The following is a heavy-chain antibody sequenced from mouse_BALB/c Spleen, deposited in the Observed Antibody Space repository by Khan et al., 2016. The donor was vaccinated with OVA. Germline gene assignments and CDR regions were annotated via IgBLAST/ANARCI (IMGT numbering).Heavy chain of an antibody. D-gene: IGHD2-14*01. Sequence: VQLQQSGPELVKPGASVKVSCKASGFSFTDYNMYWIKQSHGKSLEWIGYIDPYNSITNYSQKFKGKATLTVDKSSSTALMHLNSLTSEDSAVYSWARGWEVRRGYFALDCWGQGTSVTVSS. J-gene: IGHJ4*01. CDR2: IDPYNSIT. CDR3: ARGWEVRRGYFALDC. V-gene: IGHV1S135*01. CDR1: GFSFTDYN.